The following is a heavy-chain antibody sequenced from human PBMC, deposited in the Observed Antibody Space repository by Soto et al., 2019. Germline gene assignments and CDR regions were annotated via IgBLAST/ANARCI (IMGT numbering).Heavy chain of an antibody. CDR1: GFTFSSYA. Sequence: GGSLRLSCAASGFTFSSYAMSWVRQAPGKGLEWVSAISGSGGSTYYADSVKGRFTISRDNSKNTLYLQMNSLRAEDTAVYYCAKDDLYSSSWYPDYWGQGTLVTVSS. CDR2: ISGSGGST. D-gene: IGHD6-13*01. CDR3: AKDDLYSSSWYPDY. V-gene: IGHV3-23*01. J-gene: IGHJ4*02.